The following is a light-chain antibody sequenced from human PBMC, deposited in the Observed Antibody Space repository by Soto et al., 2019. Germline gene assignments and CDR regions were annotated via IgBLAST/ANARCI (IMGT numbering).Light chain of an antibody. J-gene: IGLJ2*01. CDR3: CSYAGSHVV. V-gene: IGLV2-23*01. CDR1: SSDVGSYNL. CDR2: EGS. Sequence: QSALTQPASVSGSPGQSITISYTGTSSDVGSYNLVSWYQQHPGKAPKLMIYEGSKRPSGVSNRFSGSKSGNTASLTISGLQAEDEADYYCCSYAGSHVVFGGGTKVTVL.